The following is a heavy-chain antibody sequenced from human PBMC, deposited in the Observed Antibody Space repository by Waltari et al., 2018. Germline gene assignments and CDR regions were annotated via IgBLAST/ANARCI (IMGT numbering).Heavy chain of an antibody. D-gene: IGHD2-2*01. Sequence: EVPLVESGGGLVQTGGSLRLSCAASGFTFSSFTMTWVGQAPGKGLESVSYISSSSSTIYYADSVKGRFTISRDNAKNSLYLQMNSLRAEDTAVYYCAREWRYCSSTSCYAFFDYWGHGTLVTVSS. CDR3: AREWRYCSSTSCYAFFDY. CDR1: GFTFSSFT. CDR2: ISSSSSTI. V-gene: IGHV3-48*01. J-gene: IGHJ4*01.